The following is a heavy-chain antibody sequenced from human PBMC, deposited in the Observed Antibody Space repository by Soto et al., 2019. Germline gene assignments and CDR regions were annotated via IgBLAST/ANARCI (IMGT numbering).Heavy chain of an antibody. CDR3: ASPVGYSSGWYSRSYAFDI. CDR1: GFRFSGSW. D-gene: IGHD6-19*01. CDR2: ISGSGGST. Sequence: PGGSLRLSCAASGFRFSGSWMGWVRQAPGKGLEWVSAISGSGGSTYYADSVKGRFTISRDNSKNTLYLQMNSLRAEDTAVYYCASPVGYSSGWYSRSYAFDIWGQGTMVTVSS. V-gene: IGHV3-23*01. J-gene: IGHJ3*02.